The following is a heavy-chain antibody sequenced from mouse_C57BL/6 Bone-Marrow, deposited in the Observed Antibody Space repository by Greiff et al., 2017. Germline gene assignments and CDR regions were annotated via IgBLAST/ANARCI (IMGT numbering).Heavy chain of an antibody. CDR3: ARSGPRGRSFDY. V-gene: IGHV1-55*01. J-gene: IGHJ2*01. Sequence: QVQLQQPGAELVKPGASVKMSCKASGYTFTSYWITWVKQRPGQGLEWIGDIYPTSGRTNYNEKFKSKAILTVDTSSNTAYMQLSSLTSEASAVFYCARSGPRGRSFDYWGQGTTLTVSS. CDR1: GYTFTSYW. D-gene: IGHD3-1*01. CDR2: IYPTSGRT.